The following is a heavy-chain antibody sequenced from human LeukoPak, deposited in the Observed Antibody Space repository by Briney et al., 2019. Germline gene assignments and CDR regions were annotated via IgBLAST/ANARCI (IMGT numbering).Heavy chain of an antibody. V-gene: IGHV4-34*01. CDR2: INHSGST. CDR3: ARGHYYGSGIDY. CDR1: GGSFSGYY. Sequence: SGTLSLTCAVYGGSFSGYYWSWIRQPPGKGLEWIGEINHSGSTNYNPSLKSRVTISVDTSKNQFSLKLSSVTAADTAVYYCARGHYYGSGIDYWSQGTLVTVSS. D-gene: IGHD3-10*01. J-gene: IGHJ4*02.